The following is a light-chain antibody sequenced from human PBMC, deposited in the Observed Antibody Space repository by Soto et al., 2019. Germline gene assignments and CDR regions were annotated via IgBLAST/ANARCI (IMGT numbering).Light chain of an antibody. CDR2: KAS. J-gene: IGKJ5*01. Sequence: DVDMTQYPSALSASVGDRVTITCAASQSVTTWLAWYQKKKGKAPKLLIYKASNLESGLPSRLTGSGYGTEFTLTISSMQSDEFDTYECQQYSTYPITFGHGTRLEI. V-gene: IGKV1-5*03. CDR1: QSVTTW. CDR3: QQYSTYPIT.